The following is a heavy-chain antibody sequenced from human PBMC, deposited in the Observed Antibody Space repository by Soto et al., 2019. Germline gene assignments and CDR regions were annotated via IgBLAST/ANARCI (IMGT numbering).Heavy chain of an antibody. CDR2: ISSSSSYI. J-gene: IGHJ4*02. CDR3: ARNYDSSGYYRYYFDY. Sequence: LRLSCAASGFTFSSYSMNWVRQAPGKGLEWVSSISSSSSYIYYADSVKGRFTISRDNAKNSLYLQMNSLRAEDTAVYYCARNYDSSGYYRYYFDYWGQGTLVTVSS. V-gene: IGHV3-21*01. D-gene: IGHD3-22*01. CDR1: GFTFSSYS.